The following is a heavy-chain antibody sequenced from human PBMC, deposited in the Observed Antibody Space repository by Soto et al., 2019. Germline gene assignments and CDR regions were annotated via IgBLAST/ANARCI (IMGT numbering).Heavy chain of an antibody. CDR3: ARQGSNGAYYYYGMDV. CDR2: IYPGDSDT. J-gene: IGHJ6*02. CDR1: GYRFSSSW. Sequence: GASLKISCKGSGYRFSSSWIAWVRQMPGKGLEWMGIIYPGDSDTRYSTSFEGQVTISADKSNSTAYLQWSSLKASDTAMYYCARQGSNGAYYYYGMDVWGQGTTVTVSS. V-gene: IGHV5-51*01. D-gene: IGHD3-16*01.